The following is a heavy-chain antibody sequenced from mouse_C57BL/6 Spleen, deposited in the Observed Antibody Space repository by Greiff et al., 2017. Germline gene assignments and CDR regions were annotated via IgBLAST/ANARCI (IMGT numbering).Heavy chain of an antibody. D-gene: IGHD1-1*01. V-gene: IGHV1-19*01. CDR1: GYTFTDYY. CDR3: ARDSSYEAWFAY. J-gene: IGHJ3*01. CDR2: INPYNGGT. Sequence: VQLKQSGPVLVKPGASVKMSCKASGYTFTDYYMNWVKQSHGKSLEWIGVINPYNGGTSYNQKFKGKATLTVDKSSSTAYMELNSLTSEDSAVYYCARDSSYEAWFAYWGQGTLVTVSA.